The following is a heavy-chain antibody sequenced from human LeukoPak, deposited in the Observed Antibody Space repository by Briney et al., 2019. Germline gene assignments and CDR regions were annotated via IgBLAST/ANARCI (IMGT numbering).Heavy chain of an antibody. CDR1: GYTFTGYY. Sequence: ASVKVSCKTSGYTFTGYYMHWVRQAPGQGLEWMGWINPNSGGTNYAQKFQGRVTMTRDTSISTAYMELSRLRSDDTAVYYCAREGVDWNHSVYYFDYWGQGTLVTVSS. D-gene: IGHD1-1*01. CDR2: INPNSGGT. V-gene: IGHV1-2*02. CDR3: AREGVDWNHSVYYFDY. J-gene: IGHJ4*02.